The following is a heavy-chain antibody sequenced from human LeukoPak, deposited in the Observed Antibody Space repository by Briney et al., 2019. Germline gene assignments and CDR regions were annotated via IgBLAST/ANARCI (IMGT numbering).Heavy chain of an antibody. CDR3: ATQSLYSSGWKSFDY. CDR1: GYTLTELS. V-gene: IGHV1-24*01. D-gene: IGHD6-19*01. J-gene: IGHJ4*02. CDR2: FDPEDGET. Sequence: ASVKVSCKVSGYTLTELSMHWVRQAPGEGLEWMGGFDPEDGETIYAQKFQGRVTMTEDTSTDTAYMELSSLRSEDTAVYYCATQSLYSSGWKSFDYWGQGTLVTVSS.